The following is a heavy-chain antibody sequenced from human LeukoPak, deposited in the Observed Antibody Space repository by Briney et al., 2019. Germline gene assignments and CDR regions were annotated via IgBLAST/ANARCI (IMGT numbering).Heavy chain of an antibody. V-gene: IGHV1-2*02. CDR1: GYTFTGYY. Sequence: ASVKVSCKAYGYTFTGYYMHWVRQAPGQGLEWMGWINPNSGGTNYAQKFQGRVTMTRDTAIATSHMELAGLTSDDTAVYYCARDLAVVGTNPEAFDFWGQGTMVAVSS. D-gene: IGHD1-26*01. J-gene: IGHJ3*01. CDR3: ARDLAVVGTNPEAFDF. CDR2: INPNSGGT.